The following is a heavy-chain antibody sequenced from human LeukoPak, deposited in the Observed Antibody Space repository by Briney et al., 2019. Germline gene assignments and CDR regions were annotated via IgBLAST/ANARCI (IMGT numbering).Heavy chain of an antibody. V-gene: IGHV1-18*01. Sequence: GASVKVSCKASGYTFTSYGISWVRQAPGQGLEWMGWISAYNGNTNYAQKLQGRVTMTADTSTSTAYMELRSLRSDDTAVYYCAGSRSSLGIQLWLGSEGSQFITNFDYWGQGTLVTVSS. CDR2: ISAYNGNT. CDR3: AGSRSSLGIQLWLGSEGSQFITNFDY. J-gene: IGHJ4*02. CDR1: GYTFTSYG. D-gene: IGHD5-18*01.